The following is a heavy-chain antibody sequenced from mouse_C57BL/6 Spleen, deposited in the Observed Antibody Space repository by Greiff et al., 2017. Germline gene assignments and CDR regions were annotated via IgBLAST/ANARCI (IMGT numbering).Heavy chain of an antibody. D-gene: IGHD1-1*01. J-gene: IGHJ2*01. V-gene: IGHV1-59*01. CDR1: GYTFTSYW. Sequence: QVQLQQPGAELVRPGTSVKLSCKASGYTFTSYWMHWVKQRPGQGLEWIGVIDPSDSYTNYNQKFKGKATLTVDTSSSTAYMQLSSLTSEDSAVXYCARSTVPYFDYWGQGTTLTVSS. CDR3: ARSTVPYFDY. CDR2: IDPSDSYT.